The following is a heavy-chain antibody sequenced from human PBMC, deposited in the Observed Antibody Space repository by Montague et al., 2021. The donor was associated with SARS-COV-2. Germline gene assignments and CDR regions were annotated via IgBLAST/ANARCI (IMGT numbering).Heavy chain of an antibody. V-gene: IGHV3-48*03. CDR1: GFTFSSYK. J-gene: IGHJ5*02. Sequence: SLRLSCAASGFTFSSYKMNWVRQAPGKGLEWVSYISSSGSTIYYADSVKGRSTISRDNANNSLHLQMNSLRAEDTAVYYCARGGVGDILSGSWWFDPWGQGTLVTVSS. D-gene: IGHD3-9*01. CDR2: ISSSGSTI. CDR3: ARGGVGDILSGSWWFDP.